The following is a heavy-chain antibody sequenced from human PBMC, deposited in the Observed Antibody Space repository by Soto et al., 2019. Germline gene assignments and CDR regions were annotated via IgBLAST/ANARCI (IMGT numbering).Heavy chain of an antibody. CDR2: IYHSGST. CDR3: AKSAGVRYNWNLDAFDI. D-gene: IGHD1-7*01. V-gene: IGHV4-30-2*02. J-gene: IGHJ3*02. Sequence: PSETLSLTCAVSGGSISSGGYSWSWIRQPPGKGLEWIGYIYHSGSTYYNPSLKSRFTISRDNSKNTLYLQMNSLRAEDTAVYYCAKSAGVRYNWNLDAFDIWGQGTMVT. CDR1: GGSISSGGYS.